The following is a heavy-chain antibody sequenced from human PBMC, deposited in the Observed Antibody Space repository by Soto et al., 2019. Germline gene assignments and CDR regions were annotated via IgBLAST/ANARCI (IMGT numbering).Heavy chain of an antibody. CDR1: VGSISRGGSS. J-gene: IGHJ4*02. Sequence: QLQLQEPGSGRVKPSQTLSLPCAVSVGSISRGGSSCNWIRQPPGKGLEWIGYIYHSGSTYYNPSLKSRVTISVDRSKNQFSLKLSSVTAADTAVYYCARGMTTVTTFDYWGQGTLVTVSS. D-gene: IGHD4-17*01. CDR3: ARGMTTVTTFDY. CDR2: IYHSGST. V-gene: IGHV4-30-2*01.